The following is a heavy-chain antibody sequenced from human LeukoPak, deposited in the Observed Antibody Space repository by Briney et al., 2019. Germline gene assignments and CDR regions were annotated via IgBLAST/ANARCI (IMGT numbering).Heavy chain of an antibody. CDR3: ARDRLQLQS. CDR1: GFTFSSYG. Sequence: GSLRLSCAASGFTFSSYGMSWVRQAPGKGLEWVSGISGSGGTTYYADSVKGRFTISRDNSKNTLYLQMNSLRAEDTAVYYCARDRLQLQSWGQGTLVTVSS. J-gene: IGHJ5*02. D-gene: IGHD1-1*01. CDR2: ISGSGGTT. V-gene: IGHV3-23*01.